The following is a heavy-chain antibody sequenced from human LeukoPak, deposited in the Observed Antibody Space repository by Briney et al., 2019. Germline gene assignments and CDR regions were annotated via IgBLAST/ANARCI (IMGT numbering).Heavy chain of an antibody. D-gene: IGHD6-13*01. J-gene: IGHJ4*02. V-gene: IGHV3-53*01. Sequence: PGGSLRLSCITSGFTFADFAMSWVRQAPGKGLEWVSLIYSGSDTYYADSVKGRFTISRDNSKNTVYLQMNSLRVEDTAVYYCARDGTAQQLVHYFDYWGQGTLVTVSS. CDR2: IYSGSDT. CDR1: GFTFADFA. CDR3: ARDGTAQQLVHYFDY.